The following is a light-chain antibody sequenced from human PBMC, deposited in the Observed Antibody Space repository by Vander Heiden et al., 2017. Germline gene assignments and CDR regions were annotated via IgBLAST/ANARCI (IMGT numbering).Light chain of an antibody. Sequence: DIVLTQSPATLSLSPGERATLSCRASQSVSSYLAWYQQKPGQAPRLLIYDASNRATGTPARFRGSGYGKDFTLTISSLEPEEFAVYYCQQRSNWPPGGSYTFGQGTKLEIK. CDR1: QSVSSY. V-gene: IGKV3-11*01. CDR2: DAS. CDR3: QQRSNWPPGGSYT. J-gene: IGKJ2*01.